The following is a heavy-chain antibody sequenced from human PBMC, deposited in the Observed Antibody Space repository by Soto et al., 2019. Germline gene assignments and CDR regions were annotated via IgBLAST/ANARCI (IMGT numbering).Heavy chain of an antibody. CDR2: INAGNGNT. V-gene: IGHV1-3*01. D-gene: IGHD2-8*01. CDR3: ARVHLHFTNGVCYPYYYYSGMDV. Sequence: GASVKVSCKASGYTLTSYAMHWVRQAPGQRLEWMGWINAGNGNTKYSQKFQGRVTITRDTSASTAYMELSSLRSEDTAVYYCARVHLHFTNGVCYPYYYYSGMDVWGQGTTVPVSS. CDR1: GYTLTSYA. J-gene: IGHJ6*02.